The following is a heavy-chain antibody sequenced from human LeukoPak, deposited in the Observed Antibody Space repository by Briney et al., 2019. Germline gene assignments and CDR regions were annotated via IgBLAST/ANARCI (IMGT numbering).Heavy chain of an antibody. D-gene: IGHD3-16*01. Sequence: GGSLRLSCAASGFTFSGFWMSWVRQAPTKGLEWVANIKYDGRDKRYVDSVKGRFTVSRDNANNSLYLQMNSLRAEDTAVYYCVRGGGSFDYWGQGTLVTVSS. CDR1: GFTFSGFW. V-gene: IGHV3-7*04. CDR3: VRGGGSFDY. J-gene: IGHJ4*02. CDR2: IKYDGRDK.